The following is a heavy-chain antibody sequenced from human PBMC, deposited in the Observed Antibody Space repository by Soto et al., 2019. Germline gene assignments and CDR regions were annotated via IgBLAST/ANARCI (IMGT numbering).Heavy chain of an antibody. D-gene: IGHD6-6*01. Sequence: VGSLRLSCAASGFTFSSYSMNWVRQAPGKGLEWVSSISSSSSYIYYADSVKGRFTISRDNAKNSLYLQMNSLRAEDTAVYYCARGGAARSASDYWGQGTLVTVSS. CDR2: ISSSSSYI. J-gene: IGHJ4*02. V-gene: IGHV3-21*01. CDR1: GFTFSSYS. CDR3: ARGGAARSASDY.